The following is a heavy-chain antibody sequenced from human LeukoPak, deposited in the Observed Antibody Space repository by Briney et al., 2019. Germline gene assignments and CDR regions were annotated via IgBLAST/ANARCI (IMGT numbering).Heavy chain of an antibody. CDR3: AKDSLSGYSYPEGYMDV. CDR2: ISWNSGSI. D-gene: IGHD5-18*01. J-gene: IGHJ6*03. Sequence: PGRSLRLSCAASGFTFDDYAMHWVRQAPGKGLEWVSGISWNSGSIGYADSVKGRFTISRDNAKNSLYLQMNSLRAEDTALYYCAKDSLSGYSYPEGYMDVWGKGTTVTVSS. V-gene: IGHV3-9*01. CDR1: GFTFDDYA.